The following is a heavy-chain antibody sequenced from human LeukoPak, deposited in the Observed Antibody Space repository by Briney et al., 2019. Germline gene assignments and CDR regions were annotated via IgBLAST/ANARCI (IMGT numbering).Heavy chain of an antibody. V-gene: IGHV3-7*01. CDR1: GFNFSSYW. CDR2: IKQDGSEK. D-gene: IGHD1-20*01. Sequence: PGGSLRLSCAASGFNFSSYWMSWVRQAPGKGLEWVANIKQDGSEKYYVDSVKGRFTISRDNAKNSLYLQMNSLRAEDTAVYYCAKDQGITGTYTYFDYWGQGTLVTVSS. CDR3: AKDQGITGTYTYFDY. J-gene: IGHJ4*02.